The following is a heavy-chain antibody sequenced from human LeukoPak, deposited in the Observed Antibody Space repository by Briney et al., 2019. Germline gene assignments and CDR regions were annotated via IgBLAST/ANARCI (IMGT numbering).Heavy chain of an antibody. D-gene: IGHD3-22*01. J-gene: IGHJ4*02. CDR3: ARGLHFRVYDSSDYYPY. CDR2: IDPSGGST. V-gene: IGHV1-46*01. Sequence: ASVKVSCKASGYTFTSYYMHWVRQAPGQGLEWMGLIDPSGGSTSYAQNFQGRVTMTRDTSTSTVYMELSSLRAEDTAVYYCARGLHFRVYDSSDYYPYWGQGTLVTVSS. CDR1: GYTFTSYY.